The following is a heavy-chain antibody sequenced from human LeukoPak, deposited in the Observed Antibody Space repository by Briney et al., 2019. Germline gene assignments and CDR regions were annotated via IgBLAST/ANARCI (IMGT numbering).Heavy chain of an antibody. CDR1: GYTFTSYY. Sequence: ASVKVSCKASGYTFTSYYMHWVRQAPGQGLDWMGIINPSAGSTRYAQKFQGRVTMTRDTSTSTVYMELSSLRSEDTAVYYCARAVEVVVPAALGYWGQGTLVTVSS. CDR2: INPSAGST. V-gene: IGHV1-46*03. D-gene: IGHD2-2*01. CDR3: ARAVEVVVPAALGY. J-gene: IGHJ4*02.